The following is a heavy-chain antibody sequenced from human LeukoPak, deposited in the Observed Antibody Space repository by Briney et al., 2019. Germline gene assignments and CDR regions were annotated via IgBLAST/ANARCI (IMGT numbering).Heavy chain of an antibody. CDR2: IYYSGST. V-gene: IGHV4-59*12. CDR3: ARDREQYSSSSSPGYYYYYGMDV. Sequence: SETLSLTCTVSGDSISSYYWSWIRQPPGKGLEWIGYIYYSGSTNYNPSLKSRVTISVDTSKNQFSLKLSSVTAADTAVYYCARDREQYSSSSSPGYYYYYGMDVWGQGTTVTISS. J-gene: IGHJ6*02. D-gene: IGHD6-6*01. CDR1: GDSISSYY.